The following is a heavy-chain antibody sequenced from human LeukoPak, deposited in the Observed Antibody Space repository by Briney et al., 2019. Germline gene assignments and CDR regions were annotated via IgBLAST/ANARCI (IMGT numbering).Heavy chain of an antibody. CDR2: ISSSSSYI. CDR1: GFIFSSYS. V-gene: IGHV3-21*01. CDR3: ARGPGALYAV. D-gene: IGHD2-2*02. Sequence: PGGSLRLSCAASGFIFSSYSMNWVRQAPGKGLEWVSSISSSSSYIYYADSVKGRFTISRDNAKNSLYLQMNSLRAEDTAVYYCARGPGALYAVWGQGTTVTVSS. J-gene: IGHJ6*02.